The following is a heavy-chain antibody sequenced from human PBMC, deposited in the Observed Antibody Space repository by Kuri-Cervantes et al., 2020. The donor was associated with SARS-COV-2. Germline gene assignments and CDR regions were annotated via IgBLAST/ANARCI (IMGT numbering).Heavy chain of an antibody. D-gene: IGHD5-18*01. CDR1: GGSSSGYY. J-gene: IGHJ5*02. CDR2: IYHSGST. CDR3: AREGSYGPPPANWFDP. V-gene: IGHV4-59*01. Sequence: SQTLSLTCAVYGGSSSGYYWSWIRQPPGKGLEWIGYIYHSGSTNYNPSLKSRVTISVDTSKNQFSLKLSSVTAADTAVYYCAREGSYGPPPANWFDPWGQGTLVTVSS.